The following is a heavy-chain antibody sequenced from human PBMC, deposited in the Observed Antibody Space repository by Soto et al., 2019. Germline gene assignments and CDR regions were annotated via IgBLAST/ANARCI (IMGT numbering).Heavy chain of an antibody. CDR3: AKDLFKGGDYFDY. D-gene: IGHD4-17*01. CDR2: ISGSGGST. CDR1: GFTFSSYA. J-gene: IGHJ4*02. Sequence: EVQLLESGGGLVQPGGSLRLSCAASGFTFSSYAMSWVRQAPGKGLEWVSAISGSGGSTYYADSVKGRFTISRDNSKNTLYLQMNSLRAEDTAVYYGAKDLFKGGDYFDYWGQGTLVTVSS. V-gene: IGHV3-23*01.